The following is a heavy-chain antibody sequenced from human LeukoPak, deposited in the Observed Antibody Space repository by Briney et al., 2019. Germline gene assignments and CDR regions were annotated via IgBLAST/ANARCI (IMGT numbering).Heavy chain of an antibody. CDR3: APLTLIKKDGILTGYRRRDY. CDR2: IRYDGSNK. V-gene: IGHV3-30*02. Sequence: PGGSLRLSCAASGFTFSSYGMHWVRQAPGKGLEWVAFIRYDGSNKYYADSVKGRFTISRDNSKNTLYLQMNSLRAEDTAVYYCAPLTLIKKDGILTGYRRRDYWGQGTLVTVSS. J-gene: IGHJ4*02. D-gene: IGHD3-9*01. CDR1: GFTFSSYG.